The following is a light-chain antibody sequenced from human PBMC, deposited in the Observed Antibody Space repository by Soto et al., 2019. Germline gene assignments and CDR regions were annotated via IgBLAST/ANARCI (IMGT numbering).Light chain of an antibody. CDR3: QQYGNSLPWT. J-gene: IGKJ1*01. CDR1: QIVSNNY. Sequence: EIVLTQSPGTLSLSPGEGATLSCRASQIVSNNYLAWYQQKPGQAPRLLVYGASRRATGIPDRFSGSGSETDFTLTISRLEPEDFAVYYCQQYGNSLPWTFGQGTKVEIK. CDR2: GAS. V-gene: IGKV3-20*01.